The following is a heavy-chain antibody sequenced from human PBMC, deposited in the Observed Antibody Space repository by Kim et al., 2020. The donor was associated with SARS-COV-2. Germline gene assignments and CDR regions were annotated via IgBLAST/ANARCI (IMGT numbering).Heavy chain of an antibody. CDR2: ISGSGGST. J-gene: IGHJ4*02. CDR3: AKDKYYYDSSGYYYEPSFEY. V-gene: IGHV3-23*01. Sequence: GGSLRLSCAASGFTFSSYAMSWVRQAPGKGLEWVSAISGSGGSTYYADSVKGRFTISRDNSKNTLYLQMNSLRAEDTAVYYCAKDKYYYDSSGYYYEPSFEYWGQGTLVTVSS. CDR1: GFTFSSYA. D-gene: IGHD3-22*01.